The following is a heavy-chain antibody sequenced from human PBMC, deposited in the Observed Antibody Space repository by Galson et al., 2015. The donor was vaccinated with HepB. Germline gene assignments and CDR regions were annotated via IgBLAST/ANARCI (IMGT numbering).Heavy chain of an antibody. J-gene: IGHJ4*02. CDR2: IIPILGIA. CDR1: GYTFTSYT. Sequence: SVKVSCKASGYTFTSYTISWVRQAPGQGLEWMGRIIPILGIANYAQKFQGRVTITADKSTSTAYMELSSLRSEDTAVYYCAFYRGAVAGLFDYWGQGTLVTVPS. CDR3: AFYRGAVAGLFDY. V-gene: IGHV1-69*02. D-gene: IGHD6-19*01.